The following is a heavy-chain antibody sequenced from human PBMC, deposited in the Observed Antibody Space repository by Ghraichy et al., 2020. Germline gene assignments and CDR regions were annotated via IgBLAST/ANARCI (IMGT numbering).Heavy chain of an antibody. V-gene: IGHV4-34*01. J-gene: IGHJ4*02. CDR1: GGSLSVYY. D-gene: IGHD6-19*01. CDR2: INHSGNT. CDR3: ASLRIAVDGTGGF. Sequence: TLSLTCAVSGGSLSVYYWSWIRQSPGKGLEWIGEINHSGNTNYNPSLESRVTVSADRSKNQVSLQLRSVTAADTATYYCASLRIAVDGTGGFWGQGTLVTVSS.